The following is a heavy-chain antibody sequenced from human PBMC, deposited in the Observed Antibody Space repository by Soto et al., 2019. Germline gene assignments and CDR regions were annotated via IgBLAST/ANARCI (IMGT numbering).Heavy chain of an antibody. Sequence: ASVKVSCKASGYTFTGYYMPWVRQAPGQGLEWMGWINPSSGGTNYAQKFQGRVTMTRDTSISTAYMELSRLRSDDTAVYYCARNSEAGDYYDSSGYCDYWGQGTLVTVSS. V-gene: IGHV1-2*02. CDR2: INPSSGGT. D-gene: IGHD3-22*01. J-gene: IGHJ4*02. CDR3: ARNSEAGDYYDSSGYCDY. CDR1: GYTFTGYY.